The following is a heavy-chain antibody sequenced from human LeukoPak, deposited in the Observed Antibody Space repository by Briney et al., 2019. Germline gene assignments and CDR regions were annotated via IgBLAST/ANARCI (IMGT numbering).Heavy chain of an antibody. CDR3: AKDWCQVPASISGH. V-gene: IGHV1-69*04. J-gene: IGHJ1*01. CDR1: GGTFSSYA. D-gene: IGHD2-2*01. CDR2: IIPILGIA. Sequence: SVKVSCKASGGTFSSYAISWVRQAPGQGLEWMGRIIPILGIANYAQKFQGRVTITADKSTSTAYMELSSLRSEDTAVYYCAKDWCQVPASISGHWGQGTLVTVSS.